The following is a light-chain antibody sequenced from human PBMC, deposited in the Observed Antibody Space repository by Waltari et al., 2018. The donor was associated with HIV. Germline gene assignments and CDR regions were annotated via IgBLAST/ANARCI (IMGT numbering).Light chain of an antibody. V-gene: IGKV3-15*01. CDR2: GAS. J-gene: IGKJ1*01. CDR1: QSITTK. CDR3: QQYNNWPPWT. Sequence: EIVMTQSPATLSVSPGERVTLSCRASQSITTKLAWYQQTPGQAPRLLICGASTRAPGIPDRFSGSGSGTEFTLTISSLQSEDFAIYYCQQYNNWPPWTFGQGTKVEI.